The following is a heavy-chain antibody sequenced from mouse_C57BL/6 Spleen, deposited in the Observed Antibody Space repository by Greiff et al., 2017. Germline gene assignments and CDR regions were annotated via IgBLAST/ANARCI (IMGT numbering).Heavy chain of an antibody. CDR2: IDPSDSYT. CDR1: GYTFTSYW. CDR3: ARAWDY. D-gene: IGHD4-1*01. V-gene: IGHV1-69*01. J-gene: IGHJ3*01. Sequence: QVQLQQPGAELVMPGASVKLSCKASGYTFTSYWMHWVKQRPGQGLEWIGEIDPSDSYTNYNQKFKGKSTLTVDKSSSTAYMQLSSLTSEDSAVYYCARAWDYWGQGTLVTVSA.